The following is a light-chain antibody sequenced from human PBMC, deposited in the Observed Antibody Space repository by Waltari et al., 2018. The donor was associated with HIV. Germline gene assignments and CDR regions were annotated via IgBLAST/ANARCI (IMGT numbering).Light chain of an antibody. V-gene: IGLV3-21*02. J-gene: IGLJ3*02. CDR2: DDS. CDR3: QVWDSSSDDWV. Sequence: SYVLAQPPSVSVAPGQTARLTCGGANLGSKSVHWYQQKPGQAPLLVVYDDSDRPSGIPERFSGSNSGNTATLTISRVEAGDEADYYSQVWDSSSDDWVFGGGTKVTVL. CDR1: NLGSKS.